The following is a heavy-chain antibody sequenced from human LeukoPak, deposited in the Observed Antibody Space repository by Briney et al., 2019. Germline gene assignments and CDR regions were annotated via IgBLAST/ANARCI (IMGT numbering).Heavy chain of an antibody. J-gene: IGHJ4*02. D-gene: IGHD6-13*01. Sequence: ASVKVSCKASGYTFTNYFMHWVRQAPGQGRVWMGIINPSGGSTSYAQKFQGRVTMTRDTSTSTVYMELSSLRSEDTAVYYCARGGSSSAPFFDYWGQGTLVTVSS. CDR2: INPSGGST. CDR1: GYTFTNYF. CDR3: ARGGSSSAPFFDY. V-gene: IGHV1-46*01.